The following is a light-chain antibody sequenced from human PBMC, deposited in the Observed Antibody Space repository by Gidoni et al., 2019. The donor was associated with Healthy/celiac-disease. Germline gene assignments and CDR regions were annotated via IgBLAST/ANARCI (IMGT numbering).Light chain of an antibody. CDR2: DAS. J-gene: IGKJ2*01. CDR3: QQYNSYAPYT. Sequence: DIQMTPSPSTLSASVGDRVTITCRASQSISSWLAWYQQKPGKDPKLLIYDASSLESGVPSRFSGSGSGTEFTLTISSLQHDDFATYYCQQYNSYAPYTFGQGTKLEIK. V-gene: IGKV1-5*01. CDR1: QSISSW.